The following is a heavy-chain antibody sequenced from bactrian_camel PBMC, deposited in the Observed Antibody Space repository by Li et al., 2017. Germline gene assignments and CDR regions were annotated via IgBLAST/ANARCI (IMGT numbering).Heavy chain of an antibody. J-gene: IGHJ4*01. Sequence: QVQLVESGGGLVEPGGSLRLTCKASGFTFRSHYMYWLRQAPGKGLEGIAGVNTAGGPTDYAESVKGRFTISRDHAENTVYLQMNRLQPEDTGVYYCANVPPTSLAVGLGARGQGTQVTVS. D-gene: IGHD5*01. CDR2: VNTAGGPT. CDR1: GFTFRSHY. V-gene: IGHV3S1*01.